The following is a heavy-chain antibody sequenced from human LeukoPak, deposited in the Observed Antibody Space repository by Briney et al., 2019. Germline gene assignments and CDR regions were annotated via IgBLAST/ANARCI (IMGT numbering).Heavy chain of an antibody. V-gene: IGHV1-2*02. CDR1: GYTFISYG. CDR2: INPNSGGT. J-gene: IGHJ3*02. Sequence: ASVKVSCKASGYTFISYGFSWVRQAPGQGLEWMGWINPNSGGTKYAQRFHGRVTMTTDTSISAGYMERSRLRSEGTAVFFCARVYGDRAFDIWGQGAMVTVSS. CDR3: ARVYGDRAFDI. D-gene: IGHD2-8*01.